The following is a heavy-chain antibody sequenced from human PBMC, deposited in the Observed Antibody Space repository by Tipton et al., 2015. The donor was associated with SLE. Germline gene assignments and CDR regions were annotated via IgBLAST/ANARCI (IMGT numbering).Heavy chain of an antibody. CDR2: IYYSGST. D-gene: IGHD5-24*01. V-gene: IGHV4-59*01. CDR3: ARDRRGDGSNWAWFDP. Sequence: TLSLTCTVSGGSISSYYWSWIRQPPGKGLEWIGYIYYSGSTNYNPSLKSRVTISVDTSKNQFSLKLSSVTAADTAVYYCARDRRGDGSNWAWFDPWGQGTLVTVSS. J-gene: IGHJ5*02. CDR1: GGSISSYY.